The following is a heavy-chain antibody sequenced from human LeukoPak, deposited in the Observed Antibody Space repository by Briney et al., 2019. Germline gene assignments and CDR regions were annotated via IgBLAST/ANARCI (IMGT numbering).Heavy chain of an antibody. J-gene: IGHJ4*02. CDR2: ISSSGSTI. Sequence: PGGSLRLSCAASGFTFSDYYMSWIRQAPGKGLEWVSYISSSGSTIYYADSVKGRFTISRDNSKNTLYLQMNNLRAEDTAIYYCAKEEVLVAATDTFDYWGQGTLVTVSS. D-gene: IGHD2-15*01. V-gene: IGHV3-11*01. CDR3: AKEEVLVAATDTFDY. CDR1: GFTFSDYY.